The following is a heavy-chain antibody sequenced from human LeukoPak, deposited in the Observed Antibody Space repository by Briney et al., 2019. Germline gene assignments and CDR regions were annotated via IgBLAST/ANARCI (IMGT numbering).Heavy chain of an antibody. D-gene: IGHD6-6*01. Sequence: GGSLRLSCAASGFTFSSYSMNWVRQAPGKGLEWVSSISSSSSYIYYADSVKGRFTISRDNAKNSLYLQMNSLRAEDTAAYYCARDPSNIVPEYFQHWGQGTLVTVSS. CDR1: GFTFSSYS. CDR3: ARDPSNIVPEYFQH. J-gene: IGHJ1*01. V-gene: IGHV3-21*01. CDR2: ISSSSSYI.